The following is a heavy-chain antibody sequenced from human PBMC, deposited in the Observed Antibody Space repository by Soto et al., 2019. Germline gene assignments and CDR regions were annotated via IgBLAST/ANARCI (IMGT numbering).Heavy chain of an antibody. CDR3: ARDKPSSYWYFDL. Sequence: QVQLQESGPGLVKPSQTLSLTCTVSGGSISSGGYYWSWIRQHPGKGLEWIGYIYYSGSTYYNPSLKRRLTISVDTSKDQFSLKLSSVTAADTAVYYCARDKPSSYWYFDLWGRGTLVTVSS. CDR2: IYYSGST. J-gene: IGHJ2*01. CDR1: GGSISSGGYY. V-gene: IGHV4-31*03.